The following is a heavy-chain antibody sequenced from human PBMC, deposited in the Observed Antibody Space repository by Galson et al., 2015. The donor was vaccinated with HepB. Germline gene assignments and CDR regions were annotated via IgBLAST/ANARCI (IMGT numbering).Heavy chain of an antibody. V-gene: IGHV3-30*18. CDR3: AKYPAGRFVVNYRGHYFDD. D-gene: IGHD1-7*01. Sequence: SLRLSCAASGFTFSNYGMHWVRQAPGKGLEWVALVSHDGSYKSYAESVTGRFTSFRDNSKGTLYLQMNSLRPEDTAVYHCAKYPAGRFVVNYRGHYFDDWGQGTLVTVSS. J-gene: IGHJ4*02. CDR2: VSHDGSYK. CDR1: GFTFSNYG.